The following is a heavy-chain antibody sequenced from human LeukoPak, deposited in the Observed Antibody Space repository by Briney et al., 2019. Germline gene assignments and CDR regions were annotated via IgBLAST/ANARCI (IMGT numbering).Heavy chain of an antibody. CDR1: GVSFSINW. Sequence: AGSLTLSCAASGVSFSINWRSWVRQAPGKGLEWVGNINQDGSQKYYVGSVKGRFTISRDNAKNSLYLQMNSLRAEDTAVYYCVRDPDILIGVAFDVWGQGTMVTVSS. V-gene: IGHV3-7*05. J-gene: IGHJ3*01. D-gene: IGHD3-9*01. CDR2: INQDGSQK. CDR3: VRDPDILIGVAFDV.